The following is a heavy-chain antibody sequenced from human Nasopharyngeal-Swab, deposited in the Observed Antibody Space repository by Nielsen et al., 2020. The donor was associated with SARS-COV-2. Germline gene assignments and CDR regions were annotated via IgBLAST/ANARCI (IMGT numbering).Heavy chain of an antibody. V-gene: IGHV5-10-1*01. J-gene: IGHJ4*02. CDR2: IDPSDSYT. Sequence: GKGLEWMGRIDPSDSYTNYSPSFQGHVTISADKSISTAYLQWSSLKASDTAMYYCARRFHSSSWYTDYDYWGQGTLVTVSS. D-gene: IGHD6-13*01. CDR3: ARRFHSSSWYTDYDY.